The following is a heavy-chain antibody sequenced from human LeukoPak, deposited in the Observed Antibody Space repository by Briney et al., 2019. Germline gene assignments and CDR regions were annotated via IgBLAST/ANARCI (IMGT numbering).Heavy chain of an antibody. V-gene: IGHV3-23*01. CDR1: GFTFSNYD. CDR3: AKRGNGPFFDY. J-gene: IGHJ4*02. Sequence: GGSLRLSYAASGFTFSNYDMSWVRQAPGKGLEWVSAITGGGGGTYYADSVKGRFTVSRDNSKNTLYLQTNSLGAEDTAVYYCAKRGNGPFFDYWGQGALVTVSS. CDR2: ITGGGGGT. D-gene: IGHD1-1*01.